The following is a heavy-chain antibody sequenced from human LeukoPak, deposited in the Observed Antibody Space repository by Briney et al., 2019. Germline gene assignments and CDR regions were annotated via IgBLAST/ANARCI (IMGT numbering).Heavy chain of an antibody. D-gene: IGHD2-2*01. J-gene: IGHJ6*03. CDR1: GFTFSSYW. CDR3: AKCSTSWNYYYYYMDV. V-gene: IGHV3-74*01. CDR2: INSDGSST. Sequence: GGSLRLSCAASGFTFSSYWMHWVRQAPGKGLVWVSRINSDGSSTSYADSVKGRFTISRDNAKNTLYLQMNSLRAEDTAVYYCAKCSTSWNYYYYYMDVWGKGTTVTVSS.